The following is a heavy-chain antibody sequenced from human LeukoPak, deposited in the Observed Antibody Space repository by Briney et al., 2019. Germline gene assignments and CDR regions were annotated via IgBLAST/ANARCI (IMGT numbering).Heavy chain of an antibody. CDR3: ARDTESSNYDSSGSHRRDAFGI. Sequence: GASVKVSCKASGYTFTSYYMHWVRQAPGQGLEWMGIINPSGGSTSYAQKFQGRVTMTRDTSTSTVYMELSSLRSEDTAVYYCARDTESSNYDSSGSHRRDAFGIWGQGTMVTVSS. CDR2: INPSGGST. J-gene: IGHJ3*02. CDR1: GYTFTSYY. D-gene: IGHD3-22*01. V-gene: IGHV1-46*01.